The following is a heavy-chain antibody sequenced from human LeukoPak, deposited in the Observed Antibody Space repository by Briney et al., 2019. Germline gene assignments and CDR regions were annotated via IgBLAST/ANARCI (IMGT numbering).Heavy chain of an antibody. CDR2: INSDGSIT. D-gene: IGHD4-17*01. CDR3: ARSDYGDLHDAFDI. CDR1: GFTFTTYW. J-gene: IGHJ3*02. V-gene: IGHV3-74*01. Sequence: GGSLRLSCAASGFTFTTYWMHWVRQAPGKGLVWVSHINSDGSITSYADSVKGRFTISRDNAKNTLYLQMNSLRAKDTAVYYCARSDYGDLHDAFDIWGQGTMVTVSS.